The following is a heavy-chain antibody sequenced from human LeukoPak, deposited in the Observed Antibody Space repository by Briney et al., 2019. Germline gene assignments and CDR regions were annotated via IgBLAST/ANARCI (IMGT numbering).Heavy chain of an antibody. D-gene: IGHD3-3*01. Sequence: SETLSLTCTVSGGSISSTSYYWGWIRQPPGKGLECIGSIYYSGRTYYNPSLKSRVTISVDTSKNQFSLKLSSVTAADTAVYYCARSQADFWSGYLHMVHYYYYYMDVWGKGTTVTVSS. CDR2: IYYSGRT. J-gene: IGHJ6*03. V-gene: IGHV4-39*07. CDR3: ARSQADFWSGYLHMVHYYYYYMDV. CDR1: GGSISSTSYY.